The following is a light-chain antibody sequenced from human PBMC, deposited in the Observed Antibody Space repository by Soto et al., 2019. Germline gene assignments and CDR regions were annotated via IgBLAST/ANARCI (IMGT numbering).Light chain of an antibody. CDR1: QHVSSN. J-gene: IGKJ2*01. CDR3: QQYNKWPYT. V-gene: IGKV3-15*01. Sequence: EIVMTQSPATLPVSPGGSATLSCRASQHVSSNLAWYRQKPGQAPTLLIYRASTRATGIPATFSGSGSGTEFTLTISSLQSEDFAVYYCQQYNKWPYTFGQGTKLEI. CDR2: RAS.